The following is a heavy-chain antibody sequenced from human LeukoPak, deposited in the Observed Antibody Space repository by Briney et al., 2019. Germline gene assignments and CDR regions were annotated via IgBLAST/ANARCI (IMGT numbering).Heavy chain of an antibody. CDR2: IKSKTDGGTT. D-gene: IGHD1-14*01. V-gene: IGHV3-15*01. CDR1: GFTFSNAW. Sequence: PGGSLRLSCAASGFTFSNAWMSLVRQAPGKGLEWVGRIKSKTDGGTTDYAAPVKGSFTISRDDSKNTLYLQMNSLKTEDTAVYYCTTVFSGGISDYWGQGTLVTVSS. J-gene: IGHJ4*02. CDR3: TTVFSGGISDY.